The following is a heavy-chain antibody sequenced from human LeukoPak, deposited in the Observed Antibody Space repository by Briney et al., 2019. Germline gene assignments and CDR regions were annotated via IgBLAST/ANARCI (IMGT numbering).Heavy chain of an antibody. CDR3: AKGPVLLWFGEVSSYGMDV. Sequence: GGSLRLSCAASGFTFDDYAMHWVRQAPGKGLEWVSLISGDGGSTYYADSVKGRFTISRDNSKNSLYLQMNSLRTEDTALYYCAKGPVLLWFGEVSSYGMDVWGQGTTVTVS. CDR1: GFTFDDYA. CDR2: ISGDGGST. J-gene: IGHJ6*02. V-gene: IGHV3-43*02. D-gene: IGHD3-10*01.